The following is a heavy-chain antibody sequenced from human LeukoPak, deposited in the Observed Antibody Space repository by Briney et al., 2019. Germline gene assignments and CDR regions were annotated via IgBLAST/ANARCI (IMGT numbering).Heavy chain of an antibody. D-gene: IGHD3-3*01. V-gene: IGHV3-30*18. J-gene: IGHJ4*02. CDR2: VLSDEDSQ. Sequence: GGSLRLSCAASGFSFTKFAMRWIRQSPGKGLEWVATVLSDEDSQYYADSVKGRFSISRDTSTSTLDLQMNSLRPEDTAVYYCTKDDRFFGSYSDSWGQGTLVTVSS. CDR1: GFSFTKFA. CDR3: TKDDRFFGSYSDS.